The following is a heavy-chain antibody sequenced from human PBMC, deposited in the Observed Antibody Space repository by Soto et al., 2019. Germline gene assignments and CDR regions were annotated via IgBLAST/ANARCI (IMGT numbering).Heavy chain of an antibody. J-gene: IGHJ6*02. CDR2: ISSSGFTI. Sequence: GGSLRLSCATSGFTFGDRYMSWIRQAPGKGLEWVSYISSSGFTIYYADSVKGRFTISRDNANDSLYLQMNSLRAEDTAVYYCARNTKSAAGADYYGLDVWGHGTTVIVSS. CDR1: GFTFGDRY. V-gene: IGHV3-11*01. D-gene: IGHD4-17*01. CDR3: ARNTKSAAGADYYGLDV.